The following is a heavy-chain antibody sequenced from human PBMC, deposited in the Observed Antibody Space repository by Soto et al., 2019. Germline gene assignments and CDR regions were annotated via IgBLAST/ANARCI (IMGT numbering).Heavy chain of an antibody. CDR2: ISDDGFNK. Sequence: QVQVVESGGGVVQPGRSLRLSCAASGFSFSRYGMHWVRQAPGKGLEWVALISDDGFNKYYADSVKGRFTISRENSKDTGYLQMNSLRGEDTAVYYCARGRILQGRISWGPKETPSGARPLYGMDVWGQGTTVTVSS. CDR1: GFSFSRYG. J-gene: IGHJ6*02. D-gene: IGHD6-6*01. V-gene: IGHV3-30*03. CDR3: ARGRILQGRISWGPKETPSGARPLYGMDV.